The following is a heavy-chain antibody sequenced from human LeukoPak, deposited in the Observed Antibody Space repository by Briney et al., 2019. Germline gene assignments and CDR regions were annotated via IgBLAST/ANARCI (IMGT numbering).Heavy chain of an antibody. Sequence: GGSLRLSRAASGFTFSSYWLHWVRQAPGKGLVWVSRINSDGSSTTYADSVKGRLTISRDNAKNTLYLQMNSLRAEDTAVYYCARDMRGIGAFDIWGQGTMVTVSS. D-gene: IGHD3-16*01. CDR3: ARDMRGIGAFDI. V-gene: IGHV3-74*01. J-gene: IGHJ3*02. CDR1: GFTFSSYW. CDR2: INSDGSST.